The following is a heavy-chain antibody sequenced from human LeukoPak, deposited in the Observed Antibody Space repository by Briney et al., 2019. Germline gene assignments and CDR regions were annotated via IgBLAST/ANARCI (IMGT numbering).Heavy chain of an antibody. CDR3: ATSYYYGSGSYYNPPDS. CDR1: GYTFTSYD. CDR2: MNPNSGNT. D-gene: IGHD3-10*01. J-gene: IGHJ5*01. V-gene: IGHV1-8*02. Sequence: ASVKVSCKASGYTFTSYDINWVRQATGQGLEWMGWMNPNSGNTGYAQKFKGRVTMTRDTSISTAYMELSRLRSDDTAVYHCATSYYYGSGSYYNPPDSWGQGTLVTVSS.